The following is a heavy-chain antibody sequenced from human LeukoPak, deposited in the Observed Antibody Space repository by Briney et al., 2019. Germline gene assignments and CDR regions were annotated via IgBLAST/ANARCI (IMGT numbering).Heavy chain of an antibody. CDR3: ARGGSPSIAAAGTVLQTFDY. CDR2: IIPIFGTA. J-gene: IGHJ4*02. D-gene: IGHD6-13*01. Sequence: SVKVSCKASGCTFSSYAISWVRQAPGQGLEVVGGIIPIFGTANYAQKYHARVTITADESTSTAYMELSSLRSEDTAVYYCARGGSPSIAAAGTVLQTFDYWGQGTLVTVSS. CDR1: GCTFSSYA. V-gene: IGHV1-69*01.